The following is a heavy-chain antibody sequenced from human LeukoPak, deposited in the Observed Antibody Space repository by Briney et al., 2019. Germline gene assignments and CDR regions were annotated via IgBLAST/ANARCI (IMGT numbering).Heavy chain of an antibody. CDR1: GYTFTDYY. CDR3: ARSERRLDISHYYYPMDV. J-gene: IGHJ6*02. CDR2: INPNSGDT. V-gene: IGHV1-2*02. Sequence: SVKVSCKASGYTFTDYYIHLVRQAPGQALEWMGWINPNSGDTKYPQNFQDRVTMTRDTSTTTAYMDLTRLKSEDTAVYYCARSERRLDISHYYYPMDVWGQGTTVTVSS. D-gene: IGHD1-1*01.